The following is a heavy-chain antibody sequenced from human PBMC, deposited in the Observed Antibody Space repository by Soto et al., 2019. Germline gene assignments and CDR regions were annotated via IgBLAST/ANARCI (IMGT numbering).Heavy chain of an antibody. Sequence: SVKVSCKASGDTFTFYSINWVRQAPGLGLEWMGRINPILSMSNYAQRFQGRVTMTADKSTSTAYMELSSLRSEDTATYYCASSYGSGYRAFDYWGQGALVTVSS. D-gene: IGHD3-10*01. J-gene: IGHJ4*02. V-gene: IGHV1-69*02. CDR1: GDTFTFYS. CDR2: INPILSMS. CDR3: ASSYGSGYRAFDY.